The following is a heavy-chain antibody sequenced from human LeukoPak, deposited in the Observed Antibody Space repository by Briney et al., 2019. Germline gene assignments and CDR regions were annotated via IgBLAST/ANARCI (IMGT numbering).Heavy chain of an antibody. D-gene: IGHD6-6*01. J-gene: IGHJ4*02. CDR2: IKQDGSEK. CDR1: GFTFKNYW. V-gene: IGHV3-7*01. Sequence: GGSLRLSCAGSGFTFKNYWMSWVRQAPGKGLEWVANIKQDGSEKYYVDSVKGRFTISRDNAKNSLYLQMNSLRAEDTAVYYCARGGSSTLDYRGQGTLVTVSS. CDR3: ARGGSSTLDY.